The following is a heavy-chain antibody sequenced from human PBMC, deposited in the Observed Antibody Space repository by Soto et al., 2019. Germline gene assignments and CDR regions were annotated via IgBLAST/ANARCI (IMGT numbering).Heavy chain of an antibody. CDR1: GLTLSRYW. D-gene: IGHD3-22*01. V-gene: IGHV3-7*04. Sequence: EVQLVESGGGLVQPGGSLRLSCVASGLTLSRYWMSWVRQAPGKGLEWVANIKEDGGKTYYVDSVKGRFTISRDNAKNSVYLQMNSLRVEDTAVYYCSRDYYGPRPDWGQGTLVIVSS. CDR2: IKEDGGKT. J-gene: IGHJ4*02. CDR3: SRDYYGPRPD.